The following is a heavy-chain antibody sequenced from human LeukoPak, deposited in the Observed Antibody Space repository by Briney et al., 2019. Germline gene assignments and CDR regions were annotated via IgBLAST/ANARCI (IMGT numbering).Heavy chain of an antibody. CDR3: ARRGGSSSRRSPIDY. CDR2: IKQDGSQR. D-gene: IGHD6-6*01. CDR1: GFTFSDYW. Sequence: GGSLRLSCTASGFTFSDYWMTWVRQAPGKGPEWVANIKQDGSQRYYVDSVRGRFTISRDNAKNSLFLQMNGLRAEDTAVYYCARRGGSSSRRSPIDYWGQGTLVTVS. J-gene: IGHJ4*02. V-gene: IGHV3-7*01.